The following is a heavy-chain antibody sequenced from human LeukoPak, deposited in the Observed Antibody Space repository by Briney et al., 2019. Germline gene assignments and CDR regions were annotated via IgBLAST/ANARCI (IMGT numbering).Heavy chain of an antibody. Sequence: ASVKVSCKASGYTFTSYGISWVRQAPGQGLEWMGWISAYNGNTNYAQKLQGRVTMTTDTSTSTAYMELRSLRSDDTAVYYCAREVGGSGWYWGSDYWSQGTLVTVSS. CDR1: GYTFTSYG. J-gene: IGHJ4*02. CDR3: AREVGGSGWYWGSDY. D-gene: IGHD6-19*01. CDR2: ISAYNGNT. V-gene: IGHV1-18*01.